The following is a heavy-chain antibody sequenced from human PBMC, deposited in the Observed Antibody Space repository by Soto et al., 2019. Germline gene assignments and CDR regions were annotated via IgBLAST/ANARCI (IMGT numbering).Heavy chain of an antibody. D-gene: IGHD1-26*01. CDR2: IIPIFGTA. Sequence: TFSSYAISWVRQAPGQGLEWMGGIIPIFGTANYAQKFQGRVTITADKSTSTAYMELSSLRSEDTAVYYCAREELPRLDAFDIWGQGTMVTVSS. CDR1: TFSSYA. J-gene: IGHJ3*02. CDR3: AREELPRLDAFDI. V-gene: IGHV1-69*06.